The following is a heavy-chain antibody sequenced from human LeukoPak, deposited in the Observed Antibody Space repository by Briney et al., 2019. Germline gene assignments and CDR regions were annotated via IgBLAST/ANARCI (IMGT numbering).Heavy chain of an antibody. Sequence: AGGSLRLSCGASGFIFSTYWMHCVREAPGEGRVCVSRINEGGGRRNSADPVKGRFNISRDNAKNTLYLQMSSLRVEDTAVYYCASASSHRTAAGGDYWGQGTLVTVST. CDR3: ASASSHRTAAGGDY. D-gene: IGHD6-13*01. J-gene: IGHJ4*02. V-gene: IGHV3-74*01. CDR1: GFIFSTYW. CDR2: INEGGGRR.